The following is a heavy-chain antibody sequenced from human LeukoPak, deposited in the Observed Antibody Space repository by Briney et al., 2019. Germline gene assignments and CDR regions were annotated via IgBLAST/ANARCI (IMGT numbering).Heavy chain of an antibody. Sequence: GGSLRLSCAASGFTFSSYGMHWVRQAPGEGLEWVAVIWYDGSNKYYADSVKGRFTISRDNSKNTLYLQMNSLRAEDTAVYYCARWRGELVLDYWGQGTLVTVSS. CDR3: ARWRGELVLDY. J-gene: IGHJ4*02. V-gene: IGHV3-33*01. D-gene: IGHD6-13*01. CDR2: IWYDGSNK. CDR1: GFTFSSYG.